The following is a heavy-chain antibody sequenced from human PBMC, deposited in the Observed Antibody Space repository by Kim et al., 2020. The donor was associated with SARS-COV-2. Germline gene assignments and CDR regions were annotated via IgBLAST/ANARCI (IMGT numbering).Heavy chain of an antibody. J-gene: IGHJ4*02. CDR3: AKDPYYDLLPGYDTPSGPQGDLDS. Sequence: GGSLRLSCAASGFYFSTNAMNWVRQAPGKGLEWVSCISGGGDNRYYADSVKGRFTISRDNSKNTLYLQMNNLRAEDTALYYCAKDPYYDLLPGYDTPSGPQGDLDSWGQGTLDTVSS. V-gene: IGHV3-23*01. D-gene: IGHD3-9*01. CDR1: GFYFSTNA. CDR2: ISGGGDNR.